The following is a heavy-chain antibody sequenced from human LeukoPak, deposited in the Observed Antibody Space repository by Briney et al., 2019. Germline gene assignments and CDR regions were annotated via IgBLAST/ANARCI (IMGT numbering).Heavy chain of an antibody. CDR3: AKWGVDKGEWRHYVDY. J-gene: IGHJ4*02. CDR2: INYDGAYT. D-gene: IGHD3-16*01. CDR1: GLILSNEV. Sequence: GGSLRLSCAPSGLILSNEVRGWVRQAPGKGLEWHSSINYDGAYTNYADCVKGRLTISRDTSKNTLYKQINSHRAEDTRIYYCAKWGVDKGEWRHYVDYWGQGRLVIVSS. V-gene: IGHV3-23*01.